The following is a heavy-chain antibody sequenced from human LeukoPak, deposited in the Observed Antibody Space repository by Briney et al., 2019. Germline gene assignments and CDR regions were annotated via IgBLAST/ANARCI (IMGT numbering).Heavy chain of an antibody. V-gene: IGHV3-53*01. CDR2: IYSGGST. CDR1: GFTVSSNY. CDR3: ARDRVLQPAGNWFDP. D-gene: IGHD4/OR15-4a*01. Sequence: PGGSLRLSCAASGFTVSSNYMSWVRQAPGKGLEWVSVIYSGGSTYYADSVKGRFTISRDNSKNTLYLQMNSLRAEDTAVYYCARDRVLQPAGNWFDPWGQGTLVTVSS. J-gene: IGHJ5*02.